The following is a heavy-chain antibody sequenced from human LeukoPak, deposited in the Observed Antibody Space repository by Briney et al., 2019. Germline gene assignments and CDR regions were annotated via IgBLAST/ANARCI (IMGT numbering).Heavy chain of an antibody. CDR2: IYYSGST. J-gene: IGHJ6*03. CDR3: ARETLAGMVRHYYYYYMDV. V-gene: IGHV4-39*07. Sequence: PSETLSLTCTVSGGSISSSSYYWGWIRQPPGKGLEWIGSIYYSGSTYYNPSLKSRVTISVDTSKNQFSLKLSSVTAADTAVYYCARETLAGMVRHYYYYYMDVWGKGTTVTVSS. D-gene: IGHD3-10*01. CDR1: GGSISSSSYY.